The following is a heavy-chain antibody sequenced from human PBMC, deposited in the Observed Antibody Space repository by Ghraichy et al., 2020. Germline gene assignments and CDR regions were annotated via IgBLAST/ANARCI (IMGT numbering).Heavy chain of an antibody. CDR3: ARDLFSPKIAVAGTSPTAGFGY. Sequence: ASVKVSCKASGYTFTSYGISWVRQAPGQGLEWMGWISAYNGNTNYAQKLQGRVTMTTDTSTSTAYMELRSLRSDDTAVYYCARDLFSPKIAVAGTSPTAGFGYWGQGTLVTVSS. J-gene: IGHJ4*02. V-gene: IGHV1-18*04. D-gene: IGHD6-19*01. CDR2: ISAYNGNT. CDR1: GYTFTSYG.